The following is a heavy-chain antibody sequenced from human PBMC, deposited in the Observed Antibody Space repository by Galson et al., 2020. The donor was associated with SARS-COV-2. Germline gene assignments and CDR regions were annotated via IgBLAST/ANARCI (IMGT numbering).Heavy chain of an antibody. J-gene: IGHJ6*02. D-gene: IGHD2-15*01. Sequence: TGGSLRLSCAASGFIFSSYAMHWVRQAPDKGLEWVAVISYDGVDKSHADSVKGRFTISRDNSKNMLYLQMSSLRAEDTAVYYCARAWDVHTIVVLGMDVWGQGTAVTVSS. V-gene: IGHV3-30*04. CDR3: ARAWDVHTIVVLGMDV. CDR1: GFIFSSYA. CDR2: ISYDGVDK.